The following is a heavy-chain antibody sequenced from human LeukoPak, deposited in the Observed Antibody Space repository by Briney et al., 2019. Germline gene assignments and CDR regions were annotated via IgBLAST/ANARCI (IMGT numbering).Heavy chain of an antibody. J-gene: IGHJ3*02. CDR3: VKGGYYINDAFDI. CDR1: GFTFSSYC. D-gene: IGHD3-22*01. V-gene: IGHV3-74*01. Sequence: PGRSLRLSCAAAGFTFSSYCMHWVRQVPGKGLVWVSSIHSGSSTSYADSVKGRFTISRDNAKKRLYLQMNSLSAEDTAVYYCVKGGYYINDAFDIWGQGTMVTVSS. CDR2: IHSGSST.